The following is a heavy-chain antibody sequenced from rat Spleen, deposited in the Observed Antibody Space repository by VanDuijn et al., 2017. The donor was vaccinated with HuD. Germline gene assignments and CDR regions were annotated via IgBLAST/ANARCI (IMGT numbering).Heavy chain of an antibody. CDR2: IWSGGST. CDR1: GFSLTTYN. CDR3: TSPFRWFAY. Sequence: QVKLKESGPALVQPSQTLSLTCTISGFSLTTYNVHWVRQPPGKGLEWMGAIWSGGSTDYNSALKSRLSISRDTSKSQVFLKMNSLQTEDTAIYFCTSPFRWFAYWGQGTLVTVSS. J-gene: IGHJ3*01. V-gene: IGHV2-1*01.